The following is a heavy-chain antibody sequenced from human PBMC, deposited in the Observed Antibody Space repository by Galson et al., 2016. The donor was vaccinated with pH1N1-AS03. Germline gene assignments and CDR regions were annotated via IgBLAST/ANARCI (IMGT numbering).Heavy chain of an antibody. CDR1: GGSISSGDSY. Sequence: TLSLTCTVSGGSISSGDSYWNWIRQPPGKGLEWIGNIYHSGSTYYSPSLKSRVTISIDRSQNQFSLKFTSVTAADTAVYYCAAGSPAPFDYWGQGTLFTVSS. CDR3: AAGSPAPFDY. J-gene: IGHJ4*02. V-gene: IGHV4-30-2*01. CDR2: IYHSGST.